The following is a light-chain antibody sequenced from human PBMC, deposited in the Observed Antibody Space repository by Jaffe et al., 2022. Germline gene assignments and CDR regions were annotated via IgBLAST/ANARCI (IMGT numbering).Light chain of an antibody. V-gene: IGKV1-NL1*01. CDR1: QGISNS. Sequence: DIQMTQSPSSLSASVGDRVTITCRASQGISNSLAWYQQKPGKAPKLLLYAASRLESGVPSRFSGSGSGTDYTLTISSLQPEDFATYYCQQYYSTLGITFGQGTRLEIK. CDR2: AAS. J-gene: IGKJ5*01. CDR3: QQYYSTLGIT.